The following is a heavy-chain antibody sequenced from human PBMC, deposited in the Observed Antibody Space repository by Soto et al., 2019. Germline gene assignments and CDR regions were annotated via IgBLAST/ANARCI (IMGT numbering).Heavy chain of an antibody. CDR2: VSYSGST. CDR1: GGSISSGGYY. CDR3: ARDYSSGWDNWFDP. J-gene: IGHJ5*02. V-gene: IGHV4-61*08. Sequence: PSETLSLSCTVSGGSISSGGYYWSWIRQPPGRGLEWIGYVSYSGSTNYNPSLRSRVTISVDTSKNQFSLKLNSVTAADTAVYYCARDYSSGWDNWFDPWGQGTLVTVSS. D-gene: IGHD6-19*01.